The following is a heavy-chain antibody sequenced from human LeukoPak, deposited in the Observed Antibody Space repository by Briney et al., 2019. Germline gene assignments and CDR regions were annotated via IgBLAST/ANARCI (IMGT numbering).Heavy chain of an antibody. V-gene: IGHV4-39*01. J-gene: IGHJ4*02. D-gene: IGHD4-23*01. CDR2: IYFSGGT. CDR1: GDSISSSNCY. Sequence: SETLSLTCTVSGDSISSSNCYWGWIRQPPGKGLEWIGSIYFSGGTYYNASLKSRVTISVDTSKNQFSLKLSSVTAADTAVYYCARTTVVTYPVDYWGQGTLVTVSS. CDR3: ARTTVVTYPVDY.